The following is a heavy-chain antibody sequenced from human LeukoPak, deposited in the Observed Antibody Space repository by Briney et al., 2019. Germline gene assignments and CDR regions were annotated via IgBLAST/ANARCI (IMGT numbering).Heavy chain of an antibody. CDR3: ARDLVCTMNCKDS. CDR2: IIPNLGMA. V-gene: IGHV1-69*04. Sequence: SVKVSCKASGGTFSNDAISWVRQAPGQGLEWMGRIIPNLGMALYAQKFKGRVTITADKSPSTAYMELSSLTSKDTAVYFCARDLVCTMNCKDSWGQGTLVTVS. J-gene: IGHJ4*02. CDR1: GGTFSNDA. D-gene: IGHD2-2*01.